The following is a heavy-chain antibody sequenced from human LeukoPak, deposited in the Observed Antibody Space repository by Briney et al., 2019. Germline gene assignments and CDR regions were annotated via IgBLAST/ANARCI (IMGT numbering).Heavy chain of an antibody. CDR3: ARELGYCSGSSCWFYFDY. Sequence: GGSLRLYCAASGFTFRNYWMSWVRQAPGKGLEWVANIKQDGSEIHYVDSVKGRFTISRDNAKDSLYLQMNSLRAAHTAVYYCARELGYCSGSSCWFYFDYWGQGALVTVSS. D-gene: IGHD2-2*01. V-gene: IGHV3-7*05. CDR1: GFTFRNYW. J-gene: IGHJ4*02. CDR2: IKQDGSEI.